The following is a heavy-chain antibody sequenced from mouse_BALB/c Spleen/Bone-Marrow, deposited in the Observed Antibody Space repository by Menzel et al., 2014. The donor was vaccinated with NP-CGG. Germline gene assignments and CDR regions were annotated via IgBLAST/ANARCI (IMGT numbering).Heavy chain of an antibody. V-gene: IGHV1-59*01. Sequence: QVQLQQSGPELVRPGTSVKMSCKASGYTFTSYWTHWVKQRPGQGLEWIGMIDPSNSESRLNQKFKDKATLNVDKSSNTAYMQLSSLTSEDSAVYYCARLDGNYRNYFDYWGRGTSLTVSS. CDR2: IDPSNSES. CDR3: ARLDGNYRNYFDY. CDR1: GYTFTSYW. D-gene: IGHD2-1*01. J-gene: IGHJ2*02.